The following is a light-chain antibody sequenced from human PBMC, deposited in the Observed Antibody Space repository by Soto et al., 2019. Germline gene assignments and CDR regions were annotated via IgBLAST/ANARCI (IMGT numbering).Light chain of an antibody. CDR3: QQYGSSPIT. J-gene: IGKJ5*01. V-gene: IGKV3-20*01. Sequence: EMVMTQSPATLSVSPGERATLSCRASQSVSSNLAWYQQKPGQAPRLLIYGASSRATGIPDRFSGSGSGTDFTLTISRLEPEDFAVYYCQQYGSSPITFGQGTRLEI. CDR2: GAS. CDR1: QSVSSN.